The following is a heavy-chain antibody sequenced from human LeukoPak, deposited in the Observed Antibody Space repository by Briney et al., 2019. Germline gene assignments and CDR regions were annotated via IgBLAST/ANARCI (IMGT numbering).Heavy chain of an antibody. CDR3: PRVFSYYTYSFDY. V-gene: IGHV3-48*03. J-gene: IGHJ4*02. CDR2: ISSTGSAI. D-gene: IGHD3-22*01. CDR1: GFTFRSYE. Sequence: PGGSLILSCAGFGFTFRSYEMNWVRQAPGKGLEWISYISSTGSAIYYADSVKGRFTISRDNAKNSLYLQMNSLRAEDTAVYYCPRVFSYYTYSFDYWGQGTLVTVSS.